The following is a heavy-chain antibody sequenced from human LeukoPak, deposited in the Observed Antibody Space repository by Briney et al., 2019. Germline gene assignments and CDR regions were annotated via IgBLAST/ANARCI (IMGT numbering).Heavy chain of an antibody. CDR2: INLRGGST. J-gene: IGHJ4*02. CDR3: ARVGTTGATADN. Sequence: GASVKVSCKASGYIFTTYFMHWLRQAPGQGPEWMGIINLRGGSTDYAQKFQDRITMTSDTSTSTVYMELKSLTSEDTAVYFCARVGTTGATADNWGQGTLVTVSS. V-gene: IGHV1-46*01. CDR1: GYIFTTYF. D-gene: IGHD4-11*01.